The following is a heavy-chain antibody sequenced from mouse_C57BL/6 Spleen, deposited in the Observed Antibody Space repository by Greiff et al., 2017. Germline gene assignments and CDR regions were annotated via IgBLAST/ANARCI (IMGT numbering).Heavy chain of an antibody. D-gene: IGHD1-1*02. CDR1: GFSLTSYG. CDR3: ARRYGGPSYGYFDV. J-gene: IGHJ1*03. V-gene: IGHV2-2*01. CDR2: IWSGGST. Sequence: QVHVKQSGPGLVQPSPSLSISCTVSGFSLTSYGVHWVRQSPGKGLEWLGVIWSGGSTDYNAAFISRLSISKDNSKSQVFFKMHSRQADDAAIYFCARRYGGPSYGYFDVWGTGTTVTVSS.